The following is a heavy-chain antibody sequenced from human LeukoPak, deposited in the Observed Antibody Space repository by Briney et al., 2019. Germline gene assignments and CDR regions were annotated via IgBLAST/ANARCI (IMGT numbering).Heavy chain of an antibody. V-gene: IGHV3-66*01. Sequence: GGSLRLSCAASGFTVSSNYMSWVRQAPGKGLEWVSIIYSGGSTYYTDSVRGRFIISRDISKNTLYLQMNSLRAEDTAVYYCARGIDEWLYLNYWGQGALVTVSS. CDR1: GFTVSSNY. D-gene: IGHD3-3*01. CDR2: IYSGGST. J-gene: IGHJ4*02. CDR3: ARGIDEWLYLNY.